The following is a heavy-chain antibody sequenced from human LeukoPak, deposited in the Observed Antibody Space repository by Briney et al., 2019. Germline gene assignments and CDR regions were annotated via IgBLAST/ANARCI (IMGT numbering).Heavy chain of an antibody. D-gene: IGHD2-2*02. V-gene: IGHV1-18*04. CDR2: ISAYNGNT. Sequence: ASVKVSCKASGYTFTGYYMHWVRQAPGQGLEWMGWISAYNGNTNYAQKLQGRVTMTTDTSTSTAYMELRSLRSDDTAVYYCARNDCSSTSCYNYWGQGTLVAVS. CDR3: ARNDCSSTSCYNY. CDR1: GYTFTGYY. J-gene: IGHJ4*02.